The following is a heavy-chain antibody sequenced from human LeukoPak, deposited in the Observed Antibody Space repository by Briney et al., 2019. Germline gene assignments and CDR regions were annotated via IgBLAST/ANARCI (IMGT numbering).Heavy chain of an antibody. CDR3: ARGGDYCSSTSCYGSDY. Sequence: ASVKVSCKASGYTFTSYGISWVRQAPGQGLEWMGWISAYNGNTNYAQKLQGRVTMTTDTSTSTAYMELRSLRSDDTAAYYCARGGDYCSSTSCYGSDYWGQGTLVTVSS. CDR1: GYTFTSYG. D-gene: IGHD2-2*01. CDR2: ISAYNGNT. J-gene: IGHJ4*02. V-gene: IGHV1-18*01.